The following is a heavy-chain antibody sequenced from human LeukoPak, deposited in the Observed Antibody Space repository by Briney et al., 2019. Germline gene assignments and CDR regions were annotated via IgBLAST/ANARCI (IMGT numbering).Heavy chain of an antibody. V-gene: IGHV4-4*07. J-gene: IGHJ4*02. Sequence: PSETLSLTCTVSGGSISSYYWSWIRQPAGKGLEWIGRIYTSGSTNYNPSLKSRVTMSVDTSKNQFSLKLSSVTAADTAVYYCARDRMGMTTVTTRFLDYWGQGPLVTVSS. CDR1: GGSISSYY. D-gene: IGHD4-17*01. CDR3: ARDRMGMTTVTTRFLDY. CDR2: IYTSGST.